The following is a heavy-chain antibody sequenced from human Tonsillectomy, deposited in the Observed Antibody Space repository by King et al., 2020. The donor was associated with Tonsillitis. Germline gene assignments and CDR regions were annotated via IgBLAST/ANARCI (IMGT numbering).Heavy chain of an antibody. CDR1: GYIFTTYW. CDR2: IDPGDSYT. J-gene: IGHJ5*02. V-gene: IGHV5-10-1*03. Sequence: QLVQSGAEVKQPGESLRISCKGSGYIFTTYWIIWVRQMPGKGLEWMGTIDPGDSYTKYSPSFQGHVTISTDKSISTAYLQWGTLRASDTAMYYCARVGYFDTSDYTTFDPWGQGTLVTVSS. CDR3: ARVGYFDTSDYTTFDP. D-gene: IGHD3-22*01.